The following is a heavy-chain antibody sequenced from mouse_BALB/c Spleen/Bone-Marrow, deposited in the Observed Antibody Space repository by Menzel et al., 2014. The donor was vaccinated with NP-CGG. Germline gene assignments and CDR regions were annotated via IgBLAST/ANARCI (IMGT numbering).Heavy chain of an antibody. V-gene: IGHV5-6-5*01. CDR1: GFTFSSYA. J-gene: IGHJ1*01. D-gene: IGHD3-2*02. CDR3: ARGGLRYFDV. CDR2: ISSGGST. Sequence: VQLKESGGCLVKPGVSLKLSCAASGFTFSSYAMTWVRQTPEKRLEWVASISSGGSTYYPDSVKGRFTISRDNARNILYLQMSSLRSEDTAMYYCARGGLRYFDVWGAGTTVTVSS.